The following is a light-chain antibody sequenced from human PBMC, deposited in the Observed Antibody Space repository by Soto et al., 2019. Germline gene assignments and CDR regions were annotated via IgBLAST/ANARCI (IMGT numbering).Light chain of an antibody. J-gene: IGLJ3*02. V-gene: IGLV2-14*01. CDR2: EVR. CDR3: SSYTSSGTLV. Sequence: QSALTQPASVSGSPGQSITISCTGTTSDVGGYNYVSWHQQHPGKAPKLMIHEVRYRPSGVSNRFSCSKSGNTAYLTISGLQAEDEADYYCSSYTSSGTLVFGGGTKLTVL. CDR1: TSDVGGYNY.